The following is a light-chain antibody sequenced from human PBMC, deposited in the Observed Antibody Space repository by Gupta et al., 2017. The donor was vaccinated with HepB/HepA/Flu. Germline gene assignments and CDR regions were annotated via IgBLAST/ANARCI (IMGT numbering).Light chain of an antibody. CDR2: DVS. CDR3: CSYAGSYTV. V-gene: IGLV2-11*01. Sequence: QSALTHPRSVSGSPGQSVTIPCPGTSSDVGNYNYVSWYQQYPGKAPKLMIYDVSKRPSGVPDRFSGSKSGNAASLTISGHQDEDEDDYYCCSYAGSYTVFGGGTKLTVL. J-gene: IGLJ2*01. CDR1: SSDVGNYNY.